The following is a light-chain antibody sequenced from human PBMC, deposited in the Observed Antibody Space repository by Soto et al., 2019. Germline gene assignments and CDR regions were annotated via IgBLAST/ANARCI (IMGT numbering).Light chain of an antibody. CDR1: QDISKF. CDR3: QQYDNLPIT. J-gene: IGKJ5*01. CDR2: DAS. Sequence: DIQMTQSPSSLSASIGDRVSFTCQASQDISKFLNWYQQKPGKAPKLLISDASNLETGVPSRFSGSRFGTDFTFTISSLQPEDIATYYCQQYDNLPITFGQGTRLEIK. V-gene: IGKV1-33*01.